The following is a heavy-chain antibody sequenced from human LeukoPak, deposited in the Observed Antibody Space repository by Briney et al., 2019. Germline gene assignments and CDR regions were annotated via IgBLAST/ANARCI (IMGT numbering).Heavy chain of an antibody. CDR2: IYYSGST. Sequence: PSETQSLTCTVSGGSISSYYWSWIRQPPGKGLEWIGYIYYSGSTNYNPSLKSRVTISVDTSKNQFSLKLSSVTAADTAVYYCARSQLRYFDWLLPYWYFDLWGRGTLVTVSS. V-gene: IGHV4-59*01. J-gene: IGHJ2*01. CDR1: GGSISSYY. D-gene: IGHD3-9*01. CDR3: ARSQLRYFDWLLPYWYFDL.